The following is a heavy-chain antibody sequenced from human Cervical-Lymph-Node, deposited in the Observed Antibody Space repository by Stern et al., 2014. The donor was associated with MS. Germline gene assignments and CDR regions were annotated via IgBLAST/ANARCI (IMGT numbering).Heavy chain of an antibody. J-gene: IGHJ4*02. CDR2: IITGNCNT. V-gene: IGHV1-3*04. D-gene: IGHD3-3*01. CDR3: ARAQIFGAGGLDY. Sequence: QVQLMQSGAEVKKPGASVKVSCKASGYSFSNYAMHWVRQAPGQGLEWVGGIITGNCNTTASQKFEGRVVFTRDASATTAYMEVNSLTFEDTAMYYCARAQIFGAGGLDYWGQGSLVTVSS. CDR1: GYSFSNYA.